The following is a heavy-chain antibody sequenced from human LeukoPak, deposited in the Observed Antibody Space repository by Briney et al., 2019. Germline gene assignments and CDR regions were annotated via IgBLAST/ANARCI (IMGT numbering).Heavy chain of an antibody. D-gene: IGHD6-19*01. V-gene: IGHV4-38-2*01. Sequence: SETLSLTCAVSGYSLGKNYYWGWIRQSPGKGLEWIGRIYGRASTSYNPSLMNRVTMSVDTSKNHFSLQLTSVTAADTAVYYCARFDSRGSASTRFDYWGPGILVTVSS. CDR1: GYSLGKNYY. J-gene: IGHJ4*02. CDR2: IYGRAST. CDR3: ARFDSRGSASTRFDY.